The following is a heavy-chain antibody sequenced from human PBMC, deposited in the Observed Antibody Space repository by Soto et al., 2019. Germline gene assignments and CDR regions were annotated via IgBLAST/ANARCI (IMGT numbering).Heavy chain of an antibody. D-gene: IGHD6-6*01. J-gene: IGHJ6*03. Sequence: GLSLRLSCAASGLTSSGYGGSWISQTTSKGLEWVANIKQDGSEKYYVDSVNGRFTISRDNAKNSLYLQMNSLRAEDTAVYYCARDSGKYSSSYLYYYYYMDVWGKGPTVTVS. CDR1: GLTSSGYG. V-gene: IGHV3-7*01. CDR3: ARDSGKYSSSYLYYYYYMDV. CDR2: IKQDGSEK.